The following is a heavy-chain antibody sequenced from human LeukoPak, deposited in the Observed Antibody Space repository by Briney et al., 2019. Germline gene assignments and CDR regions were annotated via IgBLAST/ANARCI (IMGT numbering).Heavy chain of an antibody. J-gene: IGHJ4*02. CDR3: TTDLQF. D-gene: IGHD5-24*01. CDR1: GFTFSSYG. Sequence: GGSLRLSCAASGFTFSSYGMSWVRQTPGKGLEWVGRIKTKTDGGTTDYAAPVKGRFTISRDDSRNTLYLQMNSLKTEDTAVYYCTTDLQFWGQGTLATVSS. V-gene: IGHV3-15*01. CDR2: IKTKTDGGTT.